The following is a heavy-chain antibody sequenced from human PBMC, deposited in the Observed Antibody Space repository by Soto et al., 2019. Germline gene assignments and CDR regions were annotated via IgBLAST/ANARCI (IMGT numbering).Heavy chain of an antibody. CDR1: GGTFSSYT. V-gene: IGHV1-69*02. Sequence: QVQLVQSGAEVKKPGSSVKVSCKASGGTFSSYTISWVRQAPGQGLEWMGRIIPILGIANYAQKFQGRVTITADKSTSTDYMELSSLRSEDTAVYYCARGLEPSVTNYYYMDVWGKGTTVTVSS. CDR2: IIPILGIA. J-gene: IGHJ6*03. CDR3: ARGLEPSVTNYYYMDV. D-gene: IGHD4-17*01.